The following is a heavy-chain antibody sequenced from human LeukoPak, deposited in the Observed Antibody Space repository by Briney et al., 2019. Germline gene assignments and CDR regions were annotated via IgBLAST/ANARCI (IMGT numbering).Heavy chain of an antibody. CDR1: GFTFSDYY. J-gene: IGHJ4*02. V-gene: IGHV3-11*01. D-gene: IGHD5-18*01. CDR3: ARGLASWIQLWSASDY. Sequence: GGSLRLSRAASGFTFSDYYMSWIRQAPGKGLEWVSYISSSGSTIYYADSVKGRFTISRDNAKNSLYLQMNSLRAEDTGVYYCARGLASWIQLWSASDYWGQGTLVTVSS. CDR2: ISSSGSTI.